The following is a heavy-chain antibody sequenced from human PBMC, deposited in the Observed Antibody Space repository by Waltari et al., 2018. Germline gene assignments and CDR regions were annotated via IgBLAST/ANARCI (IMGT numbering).Heavy chain of an antibody. V-gene: IGHV4-59*01. CDR2: IYYSGST. J-gene: IGHJ6*02. CDR1: GGSISSYY. CDR3: AGGEWLLLRGDYYYGMDV. D-gene: IGHD3-22*01. Sequence: QVQLQESGPGLVKPSETLSLTCPVSGGSISSYYWSWIRQPPGKGLEWIGYIYYSGSTNYNPCLKSRVTISVDTSKNQFSLKLSSLRSEDTAVYYCAGGEWLLLRGDYYYGMDVWGQGTTVTVSS.